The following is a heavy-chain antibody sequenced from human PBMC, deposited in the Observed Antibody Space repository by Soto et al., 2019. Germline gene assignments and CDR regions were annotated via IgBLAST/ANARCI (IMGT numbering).Heavy chain of an antibody. CDR3: AKALHNTWYGGAFDI. CDR2: LGGSGDST. CDR1: GFTFSSYA. J-gene: IGHJ3*02. Sequence: EVQLLESGGGLVQPGGSLRLSCAASGFTFSSYAMSWVRQAPGKGLEWVSALGGSGDSTYYADSVKGRFTISRDNSKNTLYLQRNSMRAEDTAVYYCAKALHNTWYGGAFDIWGQGTMVTVSS. V-gene: IGHV3-23*01. D-gene: IGHD3-10*01.